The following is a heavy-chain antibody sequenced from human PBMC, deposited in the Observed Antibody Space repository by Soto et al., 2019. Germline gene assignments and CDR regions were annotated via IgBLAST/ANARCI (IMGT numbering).Heavy chain of an antibody. V-gene: IGHV4-59*08. CDR1: GGSISSYY. J-gene: IGHJ3*02. CDR3: AGYSGYDYWIAFDI. CDR2: IYYSGST. Sequence: TSETLSLTCTVSGGSISSYYWSWIRQPPGKGLEWIGYIYYSGSTNYNPSLKSRVTISVDTSKNQFSLELSSVTAADTAVYYCAGYSGYDYWIAFDIWGQGTMVT. D-gene: IGHD5-12*01.